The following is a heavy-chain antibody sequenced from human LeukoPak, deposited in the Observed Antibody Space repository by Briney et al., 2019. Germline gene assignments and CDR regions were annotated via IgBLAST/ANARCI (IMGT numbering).Heavy chain of an antibody. D-gene: IGHD3-22*01. J-gene: IGHJ1*01. CDR3: ARPRYYDGSGYLE. Sequence: SETLSLTCSVSGDSVSRSDSYWAWIRQPPGKGLEWFGTIYYSGRTCYSPSLQSRLTLSVNTSSNQFSLNLRPVTAADTAVYYCARPRYYDGSGYLEWGQGTLLSVSS. CDR2: IYYSGRT. V-gene: IGHV4-39*01. CDR1: GDSVSRSDSY.